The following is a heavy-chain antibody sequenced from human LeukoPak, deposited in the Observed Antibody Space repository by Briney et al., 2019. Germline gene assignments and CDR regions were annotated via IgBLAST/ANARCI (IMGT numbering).Heavy chain of an antibody. V-gene: IGHV3-7*01. CDR3: ARERPSTRSAFDS. D-gene: IGHD2-2*01. J-gene: IGHJ4*02. CDR1: GFSFSTYW. Sequence: PGGSLRLSCAASGFSFSTYWMSWVRQAPGKGLGWVANIEEDGSAKNYVDSVKGQFTISRDNAKNSLYLQMNSLRAEDTAVYYCARERPSTRSAFDSWGQGTLVTVSS. CDR2: IEEDGSAK.